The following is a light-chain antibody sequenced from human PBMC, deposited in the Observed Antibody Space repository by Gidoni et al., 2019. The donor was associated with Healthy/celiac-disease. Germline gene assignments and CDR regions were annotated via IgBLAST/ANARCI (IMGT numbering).Light chain of an antibody. V-gene: IGKV1-39*01. CDR1: QSISSY. CDR3: QQSYSTPWT. J-gene: IGKJ1*01. CDR2: AAS. Sequence: IQLNQSPSSLSASVGDRVTITCRASQSISSYLNWYQQKPGKAPKLLIYAASSLQSGVASRFSGSGSGTDFTLTISSLQPEDFATYYCQQSYSTPWTFGQGTKVELK.